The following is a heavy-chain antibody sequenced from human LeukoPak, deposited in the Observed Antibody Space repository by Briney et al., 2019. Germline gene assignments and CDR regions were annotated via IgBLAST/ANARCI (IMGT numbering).Heavy chain of an antibody. CDR2: IIPIFGTA. V-gene: IGHV1-69*13. Sequence: SVKVSCKAFGYTFTSFGISWVRQAPGQGLEWMGGIIPIFGTANYAQKFQGRVTITADESTSTAYMELSSLRSEDTAVYYCATYIKRDCSSTSCYSKSRKFGYHYYYGMDVWGQGTTVTVSS. J-gene: IGHJ6*02. D-gene: IGHD2-2*01. CDR1: GYTFTSFG. CDR3: ATYIKRDCSSTSCYSKSRKFGYHYYYGMDV.